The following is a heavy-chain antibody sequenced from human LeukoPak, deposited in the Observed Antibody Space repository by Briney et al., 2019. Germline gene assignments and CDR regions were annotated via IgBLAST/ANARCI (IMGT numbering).Heavy chain of an antibody. D-gene: IGHD2-2*01. CDR2: IYYSGSA. J-gene: IGHJ4*02. Sequence: SETLFLTCTVSGGSISGSSYYWGWIRQSPGKGLEWIASIYYSGSAYYNPSLQSRVTISVDTSKNQFSLKLSSVTAADTAVYYCARGRCSSTSCYLHDYWGQGTLVTVSS. CDR3: ARGRCSSTSCYLHDY. CDR1: GGSISGSSYY. V-gene: IGHV4-39*07.